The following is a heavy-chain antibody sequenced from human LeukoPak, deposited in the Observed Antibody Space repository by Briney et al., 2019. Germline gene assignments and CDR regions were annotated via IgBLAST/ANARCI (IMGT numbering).Heavy chain of an antibody. CDR2: IKQDGSEK. V-gene: IGHV3-7*01. CDR1: GFTFSSYW. CDR3: AREWLGYCSSTSCYNIPDRLPPEVDY. J-gene: IGHJ4*02. Sequence: PGGSLRLSCAASGFTFSSYWMSWVRQAPGKGLEWVANIKQDGSEKYYVDSVKGRFTISRDNAKNSLYLQMNSLRAEDTAVYYCAREWLGYCSSTSCYNIPDRLPPEVDYWAREPWSPSPQ. D-gene: IGHD2-2*02.